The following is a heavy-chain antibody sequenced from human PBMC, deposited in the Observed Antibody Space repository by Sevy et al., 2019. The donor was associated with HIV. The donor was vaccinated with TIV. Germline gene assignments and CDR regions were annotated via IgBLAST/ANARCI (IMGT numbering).Heavy chain of an antibody. Sequence: GGSLRLSCAASGFTFSDYYMSWIRQAPGKGLEWVSYISSSGSTIYYADSVKGRFTISSDNAKNSLYLQMNSLRAEDTAVYYCARDSSRLGYYYGMDVWGQGTTVTVSS. CDR1: GFTFSDYY. V-gene: IGHV3-11*01. CDR2: ISSSGSTI. J-gene: IGHJ6*02. CDR3: ARDSSRLGYYYGMDV. D-gene: IGHD6-13*01.